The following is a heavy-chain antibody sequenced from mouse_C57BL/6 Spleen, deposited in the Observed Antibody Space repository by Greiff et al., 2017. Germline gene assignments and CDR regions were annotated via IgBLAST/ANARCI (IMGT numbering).Heavy chain of an antibody. D-gene: IGHD2-5*01. J-gene: IGHJ2*01. V-gene: IGHV1-50*01. CDR2: IDPSDSYT. CDR3: ARSAYYSNDYFDN. Sequence: QVQLQQPGAELVKPGASVKLSCKASGYTFTSYWMQWVKQRPGQGLEWIGEIDPSDSYTNYNQKFKGKATLTVDTSSSTAYMQLSSLTSEDSAVYYCARSAYYSNDYFDNWGQGTTLTVSS. CDR1: GYTFTSYW.